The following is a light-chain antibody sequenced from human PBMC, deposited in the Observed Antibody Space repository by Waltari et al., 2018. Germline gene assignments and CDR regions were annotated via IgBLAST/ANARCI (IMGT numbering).Light chain of an antibody. Sequence: DIVMTQSPDTLSVSPGESATLSCRASQSVSRNLAWYQQKPGQAPRLLIYGASNRVTGIPARFSGSGSGTEFTLTISSLQSEDFAIYYCQQYSNMPPYSFGQGTKLEIK. J-gene: IGKJ2*03. V-gene: IGKV3-15*01. CDR1: QSVSRN. CDR2: GAS. CDR3: QQYSNMPPYS.